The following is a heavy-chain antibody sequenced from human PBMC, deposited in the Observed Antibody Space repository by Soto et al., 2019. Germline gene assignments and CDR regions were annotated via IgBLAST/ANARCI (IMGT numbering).Heavy chain of an antibody. Sequence: ASVKVSCKASGYTFTGYYMHWVRQAPGQGLEWMGWINPNSGGTNYAQKFQGRVTMTRDTSISTAYMELSRLRSDDTAVYYCAXAGSTMIVVVTEYYFDYWGQGTLVTVSS. V-gene: IGHV1-2*02. CDR2: INPNSGGT. CDR1: GYTFTGYY. CDR3: AXAGSTMIVVVTEYYFDY. J-gene: IGHJ4*02. D-gene: IGHD3-22*01.